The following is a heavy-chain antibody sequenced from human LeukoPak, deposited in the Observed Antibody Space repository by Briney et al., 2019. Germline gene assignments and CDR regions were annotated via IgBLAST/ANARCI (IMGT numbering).Heavy chain of an antibody. J-gene: IGHJ4*02. CDR3: ARGSYDYVWGSYRYRYYFDY. D-gene: IGHD3-16*02. Sequence: GGSLRLSCAASGFTFSSYSMNWVRQAPGKGLEWVSSISSSSSYIYYADSVKGRFTISRDNAKNSLYLQMNSLRAEDTAVYYCARGSYDYVWGSYRYRYYFDYWGQGTLVTVSS. CDR2: ISSSSSYI. V-gene: IGHV3-21*01. CDR1: GFTFSSYS.